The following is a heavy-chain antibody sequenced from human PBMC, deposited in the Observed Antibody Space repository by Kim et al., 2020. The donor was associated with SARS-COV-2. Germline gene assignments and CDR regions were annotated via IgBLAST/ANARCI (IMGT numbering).Heavy chain of an antibody. Sequence: GGSLRLSCAASGFTFSFYEMNWVRQAPGKGLEWVSYISSSASTIYYADSVKGRFTISRDNAKNSLYLQMNSLRAEDTAVYYCARMDYNNYGWFDPWGQGTLVTVSS. D-gene: IGHD4-4*01. CDR3: ARMDYNNYGWFDP. J-gene: IGHJ5*02. V-gene: IGHV3-48*03. CDR2: ISSSASTI. CDR1: GFTFSFYE.